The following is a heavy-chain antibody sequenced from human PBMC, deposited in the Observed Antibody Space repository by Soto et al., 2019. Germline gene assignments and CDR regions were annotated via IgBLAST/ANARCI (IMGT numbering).Heavy chain of an antibody. J-gene: IGHJ4*02. CDR2: IYYSGST. CDR3: ARPLLVGFTPDYFDY. D-gene: IGHD1-26*01. CDR1: GGSISSGGYY. V-gene: IGHV4-31*03. Sequence: SETLSLTCTVSGGSISSGGYYWSWIRQHPGKGLEWIGYIYYSGSTYYNPSLKSRVTISVDTSNNQFSLKLSSVTASDTAMFYCARPLLVGFTPDYFDYWGQGTQVTVSS.